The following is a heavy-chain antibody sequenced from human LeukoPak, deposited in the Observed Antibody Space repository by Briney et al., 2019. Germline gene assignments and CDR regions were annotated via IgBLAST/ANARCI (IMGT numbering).Heavy chain of an antibody. CDR2: IYYSGST. V-gene: IGHV4-39*07. CDR3: ARGGYYYDSSGYYPAGAFDI. D-gene: IGHD3-22*01. Sequence: PSETLSLTCTVSGGSISSSSYYWGWIRQPPGKGLEWIGSIYYSGSTNYNPSLKSRVTISVDTSKNQFSLKLSSVTAADTAVYYCARGGYYYDSSGYYPAGAFDIWGQGTLVTVSS. CDR1: GGSISSSSYY. J-gene: IGHJ4*02.